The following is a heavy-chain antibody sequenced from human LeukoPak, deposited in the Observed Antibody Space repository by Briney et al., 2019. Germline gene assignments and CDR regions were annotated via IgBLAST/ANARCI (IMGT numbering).Heavy chain of an antibody. Sequence: PGGSLRLSCAASGFTFSGYWMMWVRQAPGKGLEWVANIKQDGSVKQYVDSVRDRFTISRDNSKNTLYLQMNSLRAEDTAVYYCAKDGGSGYDRHFDYWGQGTLVTVSS. D-gene: IGHD5-12*01. V-gene: IGHV3-7*01. CDR1: GFTFSGYW. J-gene: IGHJ4*02. CDR3: AKDGGSGYDRHFDY. CDR2: IKQDGSVK.